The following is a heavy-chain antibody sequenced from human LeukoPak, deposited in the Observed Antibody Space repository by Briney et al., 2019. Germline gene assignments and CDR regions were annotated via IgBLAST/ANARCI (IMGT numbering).Heavy chain of an antibody. J-gene: IGHJ4*02. CDR3: ARDGGSYHYYFDY. CDR2: IYYSGST. V-gene: IGHV4-59*01. Sequence: SETLSLTCTVSGGSISSYYWNWIRQPPGKGLEWIGYIYYSGSTNYNPSLKSRVTISVDTSKNQFSLKLSSVTAADTAVYYCARDGGSYHYYFDYWGQGTLVTVSS. D-gene: IGHD1-26*01. CDR1: GGSISSYY.